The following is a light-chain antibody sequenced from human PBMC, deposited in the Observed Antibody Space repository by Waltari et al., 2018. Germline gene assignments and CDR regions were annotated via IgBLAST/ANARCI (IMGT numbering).Light chain of an antibody. CDR1: QMVLSNTNNKNY. J-gene: IGKJ1*01. Sequence: DIVMTQSPDSLAVSLGARATNNCKSSQMVLSNTNNKNYLAGYQQKPGQPPKLLIYWASTRQSGVPDRFRGGGSGTDFTLTISSLQAEDVAVYYCQQYYSSPRTFGQGTKVEIK. V-gene: IGKV4-1*01. CDR3: QQYYSSPRT. CDR2: WAS.